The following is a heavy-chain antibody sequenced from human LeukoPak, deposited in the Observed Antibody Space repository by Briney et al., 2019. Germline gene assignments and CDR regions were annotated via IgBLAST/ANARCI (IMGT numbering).Heavy chain of an antibody. Sequence: PSETLSLTCTISGGSTSTSNDYWGWIPRPPVNGQDRTGSSYYSGSTYYKPSLNSRRTISLDTTKNEFSLHLSSVNPADIPVYYCAGGLKTDYGGQGPLVTVSS. J-gene: IGHJ4*02. D-gene: IGHD3-16*01. CDR2: SYYSGST. V-gene: IGHV4-39*01. CDR1: GGSTSTSNDY. CDR3: AGGLKTDY.